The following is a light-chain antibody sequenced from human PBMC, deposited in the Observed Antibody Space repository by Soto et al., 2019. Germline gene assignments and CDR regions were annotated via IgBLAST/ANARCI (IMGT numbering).Light chain of an antibody. CDR3: QHYGSSPPIT. Sequence: NVLTPSPATLSLSPGERGTLSCTASQSVSSYLAWYQQKPGQAPRLLIYGASSSATGIPDKFSGSGSGTDFTLTISRLEPEDFAVYYCQHYGSSPPITFGQGTRLEIK. J-gene: IGKJ5*01. CDR1: QSVSSY. V-gene: IGKV3-20*01. CDR2: GAS.